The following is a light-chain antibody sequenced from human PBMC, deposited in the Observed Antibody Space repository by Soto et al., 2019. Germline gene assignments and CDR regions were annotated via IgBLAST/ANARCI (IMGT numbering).Light chain of an antibody. Sequence: QSVLTQPPSVSGAPGQRVTISCTGSSSNIGAGYDLHWYQQLPGRAPKLLIYDNTNRPSGVPDRFSGSKSGTSASLAITGLQAEDEADYYCLSFDSSLSVVFGGGTKLTVL. CDR2: DNT. V-gene: IGLV1-40*01. J-gene: IGLJ2*01. CDR1: SSNIGAGYD. CDR3: LSFDSSLSVV.